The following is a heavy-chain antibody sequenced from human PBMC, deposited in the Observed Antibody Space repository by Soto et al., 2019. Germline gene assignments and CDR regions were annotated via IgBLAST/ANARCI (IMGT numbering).Heavy chain of an antibody. CDR2: ISYDGSNK. D-gene: IGHD2-15*01. Sequence: QVQLVESGGGVVQPGRSLRLSCAASGFTFSSYAMHWVRQAPGKGLEWVAVISYDGSNKYYADSVKGRFTISRDNSKNTLYLQMNSLRAEDTAVYYCARDGGGDTGTFDYWGQGTLVTVSS. CDR3: ARDGGGDTGTFDY. V-gene: IGHV3-30-3*01. J-gene: IGHJ4*02. CDR1: GFTFSSYA.